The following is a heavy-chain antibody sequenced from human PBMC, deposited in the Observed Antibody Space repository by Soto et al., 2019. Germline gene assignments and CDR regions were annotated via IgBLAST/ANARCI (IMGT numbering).Heavy chain of an antibody. CDR2: ISAYNGNT. CDR3: ARDTGGSYDF. V-gene: IGHV1-18*01. J-gene: IGHJ4*02. D-gene: IGHD1-26*01. CDR1: GYTFTSYG. Sequence: GASVKVSCKASGYTFTSYGISWVRQAPGQGLEWMGWISAYNGNTNYAQKLQGRLTISRHGSEDSMFLQLNSLKIEDTAVYYCARDTGGSYDFWGQGALVTVSS.